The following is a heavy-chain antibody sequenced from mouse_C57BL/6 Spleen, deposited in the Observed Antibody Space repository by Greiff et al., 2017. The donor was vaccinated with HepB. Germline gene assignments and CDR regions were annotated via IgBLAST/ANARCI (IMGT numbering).Heavy chain of an antibody. CDR3: ARSHDGYYAY. CDR1: GYTFTDYY. CDR2: IYPGSGNT. Sequence: QVQLQQSGAELVRPGASVKLSCKASGYTFTDYYINWVKQRPGQGLEWIARIYPGSGNTYYNEKFKGKATLTAEKSSITAYMQLSSLTSEDSAVYFCARSHDGYYAYWGQGTLVTVSA. D-gene: IGHD2-3*01. J-gene: IGHJ3*01. V-gene: IGHV1-76*01.